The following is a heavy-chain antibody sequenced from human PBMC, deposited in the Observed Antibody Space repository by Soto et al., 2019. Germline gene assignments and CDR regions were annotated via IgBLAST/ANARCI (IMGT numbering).Heavy chain of an antibody. D-gene: IGHD3-3*01. CDR2: INPSGGST. Sequence: QVQLVQSGAEVKKPGASVKVSCKASGYTFTSYYMHWVRQAPGQGLEWMGIINPSGGSTSYAQKFQGRVTMTRDTSTSTVYMELSSLRSEETAVYYCARLRGQYDFWSGYDYYYGMDVWGQGTTVTVSS. V-gene: IGHV1-46*01. CDR3: ARLRGQYDFWSGYDYYYGMDV. CDR1: GYTFTSYY. J-gene: IGHJ6*02.